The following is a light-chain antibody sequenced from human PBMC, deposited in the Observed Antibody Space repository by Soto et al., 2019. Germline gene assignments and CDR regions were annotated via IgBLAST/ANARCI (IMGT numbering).Light chain of an antibody. CDR3: MQGLQSTIT. CDR1: QSLLHRNGKNY. CDR2: LGS. V-gene: IGKV2-28*01. Sequence: DIVMTQSPFSLAVTPGESSSISCSSSQSLLHRNGKNYLDWYLQKPGQSPQLLIYLGSSRASGVPDRVSGSGSGTDFTLKIGRVEAEDVGIYYCMQGLQSTITFGQGTRLEIK. J-gene: IGKJ5*01.